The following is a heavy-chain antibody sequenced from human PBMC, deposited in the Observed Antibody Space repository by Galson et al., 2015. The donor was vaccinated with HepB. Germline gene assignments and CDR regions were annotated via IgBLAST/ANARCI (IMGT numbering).Heavy chain of an antibody. CDR3: ARLFGKTSYSSLIGGMDV. J-gene: IGHJ6*02. Sequence: QSGAEVKKPGESLKISCKGSGYSFTSYWIGWVRQMPGKGLEWMGIIYPGDSDTRYSPSFQGQVTISADKSISTAYLQWSSLKASDTAMYYCARLFGKTSYSSLIGGMDVWGQGTTVTVSS. V-gene: IGHV5-51*01. CDR1: GYSFTSYW. CDR2: IYPGDSDT. D-gene: IGHD6-13*01.